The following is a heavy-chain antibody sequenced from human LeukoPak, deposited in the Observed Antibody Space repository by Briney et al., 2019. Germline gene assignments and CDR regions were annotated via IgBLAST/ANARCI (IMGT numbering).Heavy chain of an antibody. CDR2: IKKDGSEK. Sequence: GGSLRLSCTASGFIFSGSWMAWVRQAPGKGLEWVAIIKKDGSEKYYVDSMKGRFTISRDNAKNSLFLQMNSLRAEDTVIYYCTTDTWYSAGHWGQGTLVTVSS. CDR1: GFIFSGSW. CDR3: TTDTWYSAGH. V-gene: IGHV3-7*03. D-gene: IGHD2-15*01. J-gene: IGHJ4*02.